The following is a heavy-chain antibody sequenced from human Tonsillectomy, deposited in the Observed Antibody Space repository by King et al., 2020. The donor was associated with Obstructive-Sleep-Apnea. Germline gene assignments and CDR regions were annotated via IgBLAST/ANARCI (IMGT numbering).Heavy chain of an antibody. Sequence: QLQESGPGLVKPSETLSLTCTVSGGSISSSSYYWGWIRQPPGKGLEWIGSIYYSGSTYYNPSLKCRVTISVDTSKNQFSLKLSSVTAADTAVYYCARGLRVTSYYFDYWGQGTLVTVSS. V-gene: IGHV4-39*07. CDR1: GGSISSSSYY. J-gene: IGHJ4*02. CDR2: IYYSGST. D-gene: IGHD2-21*02. CDR3: ARGLRVTSYYFDY.